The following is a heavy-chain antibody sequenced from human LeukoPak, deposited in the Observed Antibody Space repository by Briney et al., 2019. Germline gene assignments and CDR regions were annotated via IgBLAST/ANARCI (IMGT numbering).Heavy chain of an antibody. D-gene: IGHD2-2*01. Sequence: PSQTLSLTCTVSGGSISSGGYYWSWIRQPPGKGLEWIGYIYHSGSTYYNPSLKSRVTISVDRSKNQFSLKLSPVTAADTAVYYCARDLGPHRYCSSTSCYSAGPWGQGTLVTVSS. V-gene: IGHV4-30-2*01. J-gene: IGHJ5*02. CDR1: GGSISSGGYY. CDR2: IYHSGST. CDR3: ARDLGPHRYCSSTSCYSAGP.